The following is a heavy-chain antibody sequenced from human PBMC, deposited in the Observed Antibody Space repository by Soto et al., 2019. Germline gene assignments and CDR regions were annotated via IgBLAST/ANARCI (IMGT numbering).Heavy chain of an antibody. CDR3: ASNSYGYIFYEY. D-gene: IGHD5-18*01. Sequence: SETLSLTCTVSGGSISSSSYYWGWIRQPPGKGLEWIGSIYYSGSTYYNPSLKSRVTISVDTSKNQFSLKLSSVTAADTAVYYCASNSYGYIFYEYWGQGTLVTVSS. V-gene: IGHV4-39*01. CDR1: GGSISSSSYY. CDR2: IYYSGST. J-gene: IGHJ4*02.